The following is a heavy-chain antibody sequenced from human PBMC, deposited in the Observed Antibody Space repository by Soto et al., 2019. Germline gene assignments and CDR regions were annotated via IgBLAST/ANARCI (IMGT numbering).Heavy chain of an antibody. CDR1: GGSISSGGYY. CDR2: IYYSGTT. V-gene: IGHV4-31*03. Sequence: SETLSLTCTVSGGSISSGGYYWTWIRQHPGKGLEWIGYIYYSGTTYYNPSLKSRVTISVDTSKNQFSLKVNSVAAADTAVYYCARVSAGCPNGVCYQAFDYWGQGTLVTAPQ. J-gene: IGHJ4*01. CDR3: ARVSAGCPNGVCYQAFDY. D-gene: IGHD2-8*01.